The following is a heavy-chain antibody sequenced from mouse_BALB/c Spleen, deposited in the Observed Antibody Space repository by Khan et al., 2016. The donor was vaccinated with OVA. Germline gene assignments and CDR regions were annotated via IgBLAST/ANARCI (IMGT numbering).Heavy chain of an antibody. J-gene: IGHJ4*01. V-gene: IGHV3-2*02. CDR1: GYSITSDYA. Sequence: EVQLQESGPGLVKPSQSLSLTCTVTGYSITSDYAWNWIRQFPGNKLEWMGYISSSGSTNYNPALKSRISITRDTSKNQFFLQLNSLTTEDTATXYCARDGSRYNYAMDYWGKGTSVTVSS. CDR2: ISSSGST. CDR3: ARDGSRYNYAMDY. D-gene: IGHD2-3*01.